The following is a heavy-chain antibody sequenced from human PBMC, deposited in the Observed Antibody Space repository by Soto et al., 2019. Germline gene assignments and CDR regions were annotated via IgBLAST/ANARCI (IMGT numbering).Heavy chain of an antibody. D-gene: IGHD1-1*01. V-gene: IGHV3-30*18. CDR2: ISHDGNSK. Sequence: GGSLRLSCAASGFTFSDHGMHWVRQAPGKGLEWVAVISHDGNSKYYGDSVKGRFTASRDNSNNMAYLQMNSLRLEDTAMYYCAKQFDLGGLEDYWGQGTLVTVSS. CDR3: AKQFDLGGLEDY. CDR1: GFTFSDHG. J-gene: IGHJ4*02.